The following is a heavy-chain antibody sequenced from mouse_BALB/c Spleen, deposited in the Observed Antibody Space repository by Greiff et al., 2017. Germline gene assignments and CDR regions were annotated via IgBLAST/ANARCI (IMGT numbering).Heavy chain of an antibody. Sequence: EVNLVESGGDLVKPGGSLKLSCAASGFTFSSYGMSWVRQTPDKRLEWVATISSGGSYTYYPDSVKGRFTISRDNAKNTLYLQMSSLKSEDTAMYYCAREGDYGSSYGYWGQGTTLTVSS. V-gene: IGHV5-6*01. CDR3: AREGDYGSSYGY. J-gene: IGHJ2*01. CDR1: GFTFSSYG. CDR2: ISSGGSYT. D-gene: IGHD1-1*01.